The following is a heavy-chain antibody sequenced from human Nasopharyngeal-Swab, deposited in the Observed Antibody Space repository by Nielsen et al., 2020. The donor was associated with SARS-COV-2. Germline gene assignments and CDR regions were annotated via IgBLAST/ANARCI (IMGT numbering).Heavy chain of an antibody. D-gene: IGHD2-2*01. CDR3: ARVRRPRYCSSTSCYGYNWFDP. V-gene: IGHV4-59*01. CDR2: IYYSGST. Sequence: SETLSLTCTVSGGSISSYYWSWIRQPPGKGLEWIGYIYYSGSTNYNPSLKSRVTISVDTSKNQFSLKLSSVTAADTAVYYCARVRRPRYCSSTSCYGYNWFDPWGQGTLATVSS. CDR1: GGSISSYY. J-gene: IGHJ5*02.